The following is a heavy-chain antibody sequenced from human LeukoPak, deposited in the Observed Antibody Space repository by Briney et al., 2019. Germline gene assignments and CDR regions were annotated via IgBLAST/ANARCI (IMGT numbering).Heavy chain of an antibody. CDR1: GFSFTGYT. D-gene: IGHD1-26*01. CDR2: ISSSGTYI. Sequence: GGSLRLSCAASGFSFTGYTMSWVRQAPGKGLEWVSSISSSGTYIYYADSVKGRFTISRDNAKNSVHLQMNSLRVEDTAVYYCARDRGSYRPIDYWGQGTLVTVSS. V-gene: IGHV3-21*01. J-gene: IGHJ4*02. CDR3: ARDRGSYRPIDY.